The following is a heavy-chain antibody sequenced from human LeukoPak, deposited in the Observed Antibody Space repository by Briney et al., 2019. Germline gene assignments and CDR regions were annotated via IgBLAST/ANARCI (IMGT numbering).Heavy chain of an antibody. CDR1: GGSISSGSYY. D-gene: IGHD4-17*01. V-gene: IGHV4-61*02. J-gene: IGHJ6*03. Sequence: PSQTLSLTCTVSGGSISSGSYYWSWIRQPAGKGLEWIGRIYTSGSTNYNPSLKSRVTISVDTSKNQFSLKLSSVTAADTAVYYCARGKGTVIYYYYMDVWGKGTTVTVSS. CDR3: ARGKGTVIYYYYMDV. CDR2: IYTSGST.